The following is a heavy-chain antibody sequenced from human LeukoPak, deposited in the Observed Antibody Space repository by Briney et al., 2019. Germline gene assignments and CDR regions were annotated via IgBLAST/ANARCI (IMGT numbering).Heavy chain of an antibody. D-gene: IGHD3-10*01. Sequence: GASVKVSCKASGYTFTSYGISWVRQAPGQGLEWMGWISGYNGNTNYAQKLQGRVTMTTDTSTSTAYMELRSLRSDDTAVYYCARVADYYGSGSYYNSGGGDFDYWGQGTLVTVSS. CDR1: GYTFTSYG. J-gene: IGHJ4*02. CDR2: ISGYNGNT. CDR3: ARVADYYGSGSYYNSGGGDFDY. V-gene: IGHV1-18*01.